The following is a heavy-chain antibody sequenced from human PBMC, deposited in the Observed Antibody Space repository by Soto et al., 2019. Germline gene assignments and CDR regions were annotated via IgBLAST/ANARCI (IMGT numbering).Heavy chain of an antibody. D-gene: IGHD6-13*01. J-gene: IGHJ4*02. CDR1: GYTFINYY. Sequence: GASVKVSCKASGYTFINYYIHWVRQAPGQGLEWMGVINPNGGSTVYAQKFQGRVTLTRDTSTSTVYVELSSLRSDDTAVYYCARVMAAAGTNFDYWGQGTLVTVSS. CDR3: ARVMAAAGTNFDY. V-gene: IGHV1-46*01. CDR2: INPNGGST.